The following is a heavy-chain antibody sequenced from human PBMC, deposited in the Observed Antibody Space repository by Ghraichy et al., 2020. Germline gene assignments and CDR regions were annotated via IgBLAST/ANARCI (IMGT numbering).Heavy chain of an antibody. Sequence: GSLRLSCAASGFTFSNAWMSWVRQAPGKGLEWVGRIKSKTDGGTTDYAAPVKGRFTISRDDSKNTLYLQMNSLKTEDTAVYYCTTAYYYDSSGYYYKDYWGQGTLVTVSS. D-gene: IGHD3-22*01. CDR2: IKSKTDGGTT. CDR1: GFTFSNAW. V-gene: IGHV3-15*01. J-gene: IGHJ4*02. CDR3: TTAYYYDSSGYYYKDY.